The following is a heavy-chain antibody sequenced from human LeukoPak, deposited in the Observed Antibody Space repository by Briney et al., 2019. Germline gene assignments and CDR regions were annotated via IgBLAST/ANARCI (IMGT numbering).Heavy chain of an antibody. CDR2: IHESGGYI. D-gene: IGHD6-6*01. CDR1: GFTFSSYT. J-gene: IGHJ3*02. V-gene: IGHV3-21*01. Sequence: GGSLRLSCAASGFTFSSYTMNWVRQAPGKGLEWVSSIHESGGYIYYADSVKGRFTISRDNAEKSLYLQMDRPRAEDTAVYYCASSSDAFDIWGQGTMVIVSS. CDR3: ASSSDAFDI.